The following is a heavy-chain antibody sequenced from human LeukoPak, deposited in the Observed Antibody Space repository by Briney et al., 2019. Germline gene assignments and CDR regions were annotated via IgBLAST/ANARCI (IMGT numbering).Heavy chain of an antibody. CDR1: GYTFTSYD. D-gene: IGHD4-17*01. V-gene: IGHV7-4-1*02. J-gene: IGHJ4*02. CDR3: ARFTVTALGY. CDR2: INTNTGNP. Sequence: ASVKVSCKASGYTFTSYDINWVRQATGQGLEWMGWINTNTGNPTYAQGFTGRFVFSLDTSVSTAYLQISSLKAEDNCVYYCARFTVTALGYWGQGSLVTDS.